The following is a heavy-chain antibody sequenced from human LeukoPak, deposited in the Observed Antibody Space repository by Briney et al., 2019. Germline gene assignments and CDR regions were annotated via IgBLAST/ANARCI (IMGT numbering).Heavy chain of an antibody. J-gene: IGHJ4*02. CDR1: GDSISSGSYY. CDR2: IYTSGST. D-gene: IGHD6-19*01. V-gene: IGHV4-61*02. Sequence: SQTLSLTCTVSGDSISSGSYYWGWIRQPAGKGLEWIGRIYTSGSTNYNPSPKSRVTISLDTSKNQFSLELSSVTAADTALYYCATDGSSGWRYYFDYWGQGTLVTVSS. CDR3: ATDGSSGWRYYFDY.